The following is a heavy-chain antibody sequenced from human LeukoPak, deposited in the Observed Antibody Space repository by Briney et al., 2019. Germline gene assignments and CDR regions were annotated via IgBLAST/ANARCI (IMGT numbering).Heavy chain of an antibody. J-gene: IGHJ6*02. CDR2: INHSGST. Sequence: SETLSLTCAVYGGSFSGYYWSWIRQPPGKGLEWIGEINHSGSTNYNPSLKSRVTISVDTSKNQFSLKLSSVTAADTAVYYCARGGHSSGWYASYYYYYGMDVWGQGTTVTVSS. V-gene: IGHV4-34*01. D-gene: IGHD6-19*01. CDR1: GGSFSGYY. CDR3: ARGGHSSGWYASYYYYYGMDV.